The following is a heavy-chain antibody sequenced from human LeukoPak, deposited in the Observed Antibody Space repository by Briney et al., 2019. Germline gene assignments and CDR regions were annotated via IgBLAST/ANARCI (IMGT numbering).Heavy chain of an antibody. V-gene: IGHV5-51*01. D-gene: IGHD6-13*01. CDR1: GYILTRNW. J-gene: IGHJ4*02. CDR3: ARFGYTNSLDY. CDR2: VYPGDYSDT. Sequence: GESLKISCKISGYILTRNWIGWVRQVPGKGLEWMGLVYPGDYSDTKYSPSFQGQVTFSVDKSISTAYLQWSSLKASDTAMYYCARFGYTNSLDYWGQGNLVTVSS.